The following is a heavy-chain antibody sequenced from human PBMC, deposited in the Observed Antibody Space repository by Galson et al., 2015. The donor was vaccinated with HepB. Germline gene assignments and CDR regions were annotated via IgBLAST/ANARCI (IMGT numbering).Heavy chain of an antibody. Sequence: CAISGDSVSSYSAAWNWIRQSPSRGLEWLGRTYYRSKWYNDYAVSVKSRITINPDTSKNQFSLQLNSVTPEDTAVYYCARDSVAYSGGGFDYWGQGTLVTVSS. CDR2: TYYRSKWYN. V-gene: IGHV6-1*01. CDR3: ARDSVAYSGGGFDY. J-gene: IGHJ4*02. CDR1: GDSVSSYSAA. D-gene: IGHD1-26*01.